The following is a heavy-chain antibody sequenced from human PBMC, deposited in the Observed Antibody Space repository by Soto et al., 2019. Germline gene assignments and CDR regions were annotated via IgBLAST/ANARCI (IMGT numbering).Heavy chain of an antibody. Sequence: QVQLVQSGAEVKNPGASVKVSCKASGYTFTRYGIGWARQAPGQGLEWMGWINTYNGNTNYAQNVEGRVTLTTDTSTSKAYMEPRSLRSNDTAIYYCAMVDVYVTPSPQDVWGQGTTVIVSS. CDR1: GYTFTRYG. J-gene: IGHJ6*02. CDR3: AMVDVYVTPSPQDV. D-gene: IGHD3-16*01. V-gene: IGHV1-18*01. CDR2: INTYNGNT.